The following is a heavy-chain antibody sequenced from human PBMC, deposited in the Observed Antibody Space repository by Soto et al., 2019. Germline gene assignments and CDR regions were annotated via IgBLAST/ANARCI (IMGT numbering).Heavy chain of an antibody. V-gene: IGHV4-38-2*01. CDR1: SFSISSGYY. CDR2: IYHSGTT. Sequence: SETLSLTCAVSSFSISSGYYWGWVRQPPGKGLEWIGSIYHSGTTNYSPSLKSRVTISIDTSKNQFSLTLRSVTAADAAVYYCARTTAVPNSLRSRYFFDYWGQGTLVTVSS. D-gene: IGHD4-17*01. CDR3: ARTTAVPNSLRSRYFFDY. J-gene: IGHJ4*02.